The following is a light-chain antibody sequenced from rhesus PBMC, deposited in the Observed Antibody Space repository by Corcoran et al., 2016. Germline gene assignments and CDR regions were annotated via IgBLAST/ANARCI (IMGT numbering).Light chain of an antibody. CDR2: EAS. CDR1: QGITND. CDR3: QHYYRTPRT. J-gene: IGKJ1*01. V-gene: IGKV1-25*01. Sequence: DIQMTQSPSSLSASVGDRVTITCRASQGITNDLAWYQQKPGETPKLLIYEASSLQSGIPSRFSGSGSGTDCTLTISSLQSEDVATYYCQHYYRTPRTFGQGTKVEIK.